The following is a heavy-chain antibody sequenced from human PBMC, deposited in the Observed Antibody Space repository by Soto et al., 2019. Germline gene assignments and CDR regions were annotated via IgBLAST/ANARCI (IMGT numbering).Heavy chain of an antibody. Sequence: SETLSLTCSVSGVSLTSGTYYWSWIRQHPGKGLEWIGYIFYSGSTDYNPSLKSRVNISVDTSKNQFSLKLSSVTAADTAVYYCASRENFFDYWGQGTLVTASS. CDR2: IFYSGST. CDR1: GVSLTSGTYY. CDR3: ASRENFFDY. J-gene: IGHJ4*02. V-gene: IGHV4-31*03.